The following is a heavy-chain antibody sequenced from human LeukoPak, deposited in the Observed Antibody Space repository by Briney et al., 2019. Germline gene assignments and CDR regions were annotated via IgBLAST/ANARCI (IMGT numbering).Heavy chain of an antibody. CDR1: GFTFSSYA. J-gene: IGHJ3*02. CDR2: ISGSGGST. D-gene: IGHD5-18*01. V-gene: IGHV3-23*01. CDR3: AKAYVDTAMATDAFDI. Sequence: GGSLRLSCAASGFTFSSYAMSWVRQAPGKGLEWVSAISGSGGSTYYADSVKGRFTISRDNSKNTLYLQMNSLRAEDTAVYYGAKAYVDTAMATDAFDIWGQGTMVTVSS.